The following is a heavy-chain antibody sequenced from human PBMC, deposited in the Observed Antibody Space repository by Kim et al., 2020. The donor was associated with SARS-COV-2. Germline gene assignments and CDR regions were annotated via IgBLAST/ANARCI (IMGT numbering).Heavy chain of an antibody. V-gene: IGHV4-39*07. CDR3: ARLESGAGID. CDR2: IYYSGST. D-gene: IGHD6-13*01. J-gene: IGHJ4*02. Sequence: SETLSLTCSDSGGSISSSSYYWGWIRQPPGKGLEWIGNIYYSGSTYYNMSLKSRVTISVDTSKNQFSLKLSSVTAADTAVYYCARLESGAGIDWGQGTLVTVSS. CDR1: GGSISSSSYY.